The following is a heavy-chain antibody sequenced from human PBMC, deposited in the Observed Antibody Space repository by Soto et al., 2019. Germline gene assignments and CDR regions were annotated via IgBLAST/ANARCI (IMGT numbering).Heavy chain of an antibody. CDR3: ARESEDLTSNFDY. CDR2: ISSTTNYI. J-gene: IGHJ4*02. Sequence: GGSLRLSCASSVFTFTRYSMNWVRQAPGKGLEWVSSISSTTNYIYYGDSMKGRFTISRDNAKNSLYLEMNSLRAEDTAVYYCARESEDLTSNFDYWGQGTLVTVSS. V-gene: IGHV3-21*06. CDR1: VFTFTRYS.